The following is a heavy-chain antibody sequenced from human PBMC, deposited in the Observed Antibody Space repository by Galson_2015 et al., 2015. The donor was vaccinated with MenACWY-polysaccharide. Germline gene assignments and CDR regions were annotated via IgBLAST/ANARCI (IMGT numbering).Heavy chain of an antibody. CDR3: ARIFSSGSIIFHFDY. D-gene: IGHD2/OR15-2a*01. Sequence: SLRLSCAASGFTFSSYAIHWVRQAPVKGLEWVSTIYSGAYTYSSGSTHYADSVKDRFTISRDNSKNTVYLQMNSLRAEDTAVYFCARIFSSGSIIFHFDYWGQGALVTVSS. V-gene: IGHV3-NL1*01. CDR1: GFTFSSYA. CDR2: IYSGAYTYSSGST. J-gene: IGHJ4*02.